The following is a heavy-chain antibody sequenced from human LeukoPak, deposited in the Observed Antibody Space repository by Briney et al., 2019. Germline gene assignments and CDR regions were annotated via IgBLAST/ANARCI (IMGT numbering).Heavy chain of an antibody. CDR3: ARGGEVVSNCPIDS. CDR2: IKSKTYGGTT. D-gene: IGHD2/OR15-2a*01. CDR1: GFTFGDYT. V-gene: IGHV3-49*04. Sequence: GGSLRLSCKGSGFTFGDYTMSWVRQAPGKGLEWLSSIKSKTYGGTTNYAASVRGRLTISRDDSETIAHLHMDSLKIEDTAVYFCARGGEVVSNCPIDSWGQGTLVTVSS. J-gene: IGHJ4*02.